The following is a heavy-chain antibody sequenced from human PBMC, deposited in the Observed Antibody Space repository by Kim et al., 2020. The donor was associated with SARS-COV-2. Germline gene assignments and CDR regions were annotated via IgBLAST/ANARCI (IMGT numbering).Heavy chain of an antibody. CDR1: GGTFSSYA. V-gene: IGHV1-69*06. D-gene: IGHD1-1*01. CDR2: IIPIFGTA. Sequence: SVKVSCKASGGTFSSYAISWVRQAPGQGLEWMGGIIPIFGTANYAQKFRGRVTITADKSTSTAYMELSSLRSEDTAVYYCARDPSWNDVGWFDPWGQGTLVTVSS. J-gene: IGHJ5*02. CDR3: ARDPSWNDVGWFDP.